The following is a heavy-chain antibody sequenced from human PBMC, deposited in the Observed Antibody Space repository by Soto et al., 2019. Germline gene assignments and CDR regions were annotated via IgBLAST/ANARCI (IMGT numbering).Heavy chain of an antibody. Sequence: QVQLQQRGAGRLKPSETLSLTCAVYGGSLSGYYWSWIRQPPGKALEWIGEFNHSGDTNYNPSLKSRVSISADTSKNEVFLNLSSVTAADMAMYYCARHHVRGRTIAGAAEFWGQGTLVTVSS. J-gene: IGHJ4*02. CDR3: ARHHVRGRTIAGAAEF. D-gene: IGHD1-26*01. CDR2: FNHSGDT. V-gene: IGHV4-34*01. CDR1: GGSLSGYY.